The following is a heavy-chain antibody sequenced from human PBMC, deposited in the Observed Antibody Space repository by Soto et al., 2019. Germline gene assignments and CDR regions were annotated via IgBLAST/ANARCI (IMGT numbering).Heavy chain of an antibody. CDR1: GFTFSSYT. D-gene: IGHD2-2*01. Sequence: LRLSCAGSGFTFSSYTMNWVRQAPGKGLEWVASISGTSTYIHYADSVKGRFTISRDNAKKSLYLQMNSLRAEDTAVYYCARVIIVRRGYFDFWGQGTLVTVSS. CDR3: ARVIIVRRGYFDF. V-gene: IGHV3-21*01. J-gene: IGHJ4*02. CDR2: ISGTSTYI.